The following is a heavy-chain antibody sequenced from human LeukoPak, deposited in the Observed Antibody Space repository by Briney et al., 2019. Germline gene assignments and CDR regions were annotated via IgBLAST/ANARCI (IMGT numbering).Heavy chain of an antibody. CDR2: ISSSSSYI. V-gene: IGHV3-21*01. J-gene: IGHJ4*02. CDR3: ARGGTMIVVVYFDY. Sequence: GGSLRLSCAASGFTFSSYSMNWVRQAPGKGLEWVSSISSSSSYIYYADSVKGRFTISRDSAKNSLYLQMNSLRAEDTAVYYCARGGTMIVVVYFDYWGQGTLVTVSS. CDR1: GFTFSSYS. D-gene: IGHD3-22*01.